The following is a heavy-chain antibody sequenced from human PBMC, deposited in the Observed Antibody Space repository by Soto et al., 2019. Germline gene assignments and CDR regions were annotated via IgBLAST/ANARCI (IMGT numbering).Heavy chain of an antibody. CDR2: INHCGTT. CDR3: ARGVYCSSTRCYWGMEV. Sequence: SETLSLTCAVYGGSFSGYYWSWIRQPPGKGLEWIGEINHCGTTNYNPSLKSRVTLSVDTSKNQFSLKLSSVTAADTAVYYCARGVYCSSTRCYWGMEVWGQGTTVSIS. D-gene: IGHD2-2*01. CDR1: GGSFSGYY. V-gene: IGHV4-34*01. J-gene: IGHJ6*02.